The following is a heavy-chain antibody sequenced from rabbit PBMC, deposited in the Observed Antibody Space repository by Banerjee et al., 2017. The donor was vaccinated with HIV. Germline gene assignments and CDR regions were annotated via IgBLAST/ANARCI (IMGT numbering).Heavy chain of an antibody. V-gene: IGHV1S47*01. J-gene: IGHJ4*01. Sequence: QEQLVESGGGLVQPGGSLKLSCKASGFDFSSYGVSWVRQAPGKGLEWIGYIDPVFGSTYYASWVNGRFTISSHNAQNTLYLQLNSLTAADTATYFCVRDRASSSGYYYFNLWGPGTLVTVS. CDR2: IDPVFGST. CDR3: VRDRASSSGYYYFNL. CDR1: GFDFSSYG. D-gene: IGHD1-1*01.